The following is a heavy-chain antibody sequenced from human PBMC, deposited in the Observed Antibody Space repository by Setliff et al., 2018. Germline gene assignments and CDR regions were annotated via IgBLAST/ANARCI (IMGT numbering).Heavy chain of an antibody. CDR1: GFSFSNYE. D-gene: IGHD3-10*02. Sequence: GGSLRLSCVASGFSFSNYEMSWVRQAPGKGLEWVSKMASETTVQYADSVKGRFTISRDNAKNSLYLQMNSLRAEDTAVYYCVRDDVRGYYMDVWGKGTTVTVSS. J-gene: IGHJ6*03. CDR2: MASETTV. V-gene: IGHV3-48*03. CDR3: VRDDVRGYYMDV.